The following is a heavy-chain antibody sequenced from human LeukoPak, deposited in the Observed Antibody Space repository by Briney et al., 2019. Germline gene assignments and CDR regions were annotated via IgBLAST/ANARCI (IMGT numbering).Heavy chain of an antibody. CDR2: IYYSGST. CDR1: GGSISSYY. J-gene: IGHJ3*02. Sequence: PSETLSLTCTASGGSISSYYWSWIRQPPGKGLEWIGYIYYSGSTNYNPSLKSRVTISVDTSKNQFSLKLSSVTAADTAVYYCARSAARGYYDSSGYYRGAFDIWGQGTMVTVSS. D-gene: IGHD3-22*01. CDR3: ARSAARGYYDSSGYYRGAFDI. V-gene: IGHV4-59*08.